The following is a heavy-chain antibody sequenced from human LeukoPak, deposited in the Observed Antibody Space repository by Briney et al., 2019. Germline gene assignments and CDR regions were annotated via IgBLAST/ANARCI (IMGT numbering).Heavy chain of an antibody. J-gene: IGHJ4*02. V-gene: IGHV4-31*03. CDR2: IYYSGST. Sequence: SETLSLTCTVSGGSISSGGYSWSWIRQHPGKGLEWIGYIYYSGSTYYNPSLKSRVTISVDTSKNQFSLKLSSVTAADTAVYYCARASYDFLDFDYWGQGTLVTVSS. D-gene: IGHD3-3*01. CDR1: GGSISSGGYS. CDR3: ARASYDFLDFDY.